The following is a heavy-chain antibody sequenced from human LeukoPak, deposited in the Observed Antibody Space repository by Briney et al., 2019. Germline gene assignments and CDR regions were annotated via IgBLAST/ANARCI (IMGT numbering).Heavy chain of an antibody. J-gene: IGHJ4*02. D-gene: IGHD3-10*01. CDR2: ISSSSSTI. V-gene: IGHV3-48*01. CDR1: GFTFSSYS. Sequence: GGALRLFCSASGFTFSSYSMIWVRHAPGKGLEGGSYISSSSSTIYYADSVKGRFTISRDNAKNSLYLQMNSLRAEDTAVYYCARDGVVRGAGDYWGQGTLVTVSS. CDR3: ARDGVVRGAGDY.